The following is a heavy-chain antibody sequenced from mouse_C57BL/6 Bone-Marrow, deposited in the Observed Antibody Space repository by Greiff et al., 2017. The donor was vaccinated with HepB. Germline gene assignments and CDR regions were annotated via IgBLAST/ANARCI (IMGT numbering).Heavy chain of an antibody. D-gene: IGHD2-5*01. CDR3: SREDYSNLAWFAY. CDR1: GFTFSSYA. CDR2: ISDGGSYT. Sequence: VQLQQSGGGLVKPGGSLKLSCAASGFTFSSYAMSWVRQTPEKRLEWVATISDGGSYTYYPDNVKGRFTTSRDNAKNNLYLQMSHLKSEDTAMYNCSREDYSNLAWFAYWGQGTLVTVSA. J-gene: IGHJ3*01. V-gene: IGHV5-4*01.